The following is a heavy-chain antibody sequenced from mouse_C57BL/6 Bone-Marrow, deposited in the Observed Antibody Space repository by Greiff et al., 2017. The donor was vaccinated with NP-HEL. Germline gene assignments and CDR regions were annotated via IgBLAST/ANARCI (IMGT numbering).Heavy chain of an antibody. CDR1: GFTFSSYG. Sequence: EVKLVESGGDLVKPGGSLKLSCAASGFTFSSYGMSWVRQTPDKRLEWVATISSGGSYTYYPDSVKGRFTISRDNAKNTLYLKMSSLKSEDTAMXYSDRHYYSNYFDYWGQGTTVTVSS. J-gene: IGHJ2*01. CDR2: ISSGGSYT. V-gene: IGHV5-6*01. CDR3: DRHYYSNYFDY. D-gene: IGHD2-5*01.